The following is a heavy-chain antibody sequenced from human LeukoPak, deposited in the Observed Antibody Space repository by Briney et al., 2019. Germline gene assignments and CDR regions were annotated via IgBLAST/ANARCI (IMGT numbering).Heavy chain of an antibody. CDR2: LKSKKAGGTT. D-gene: IGHD3-16*01. Sequence: GGSLRLSCTASGFTFGDYAMSWVRQAPGKGLEWVGRLKSKKAGGTTDYAAPVKGRFTISRDDSKDTLYLQMNNLKTEDTAVYFCTTDDYYEKTPVDFDSFDIWGQGTMVTVSS. CDR3: TTDDYYEKTPVDFDSFDI. V-gene: IGHV3-15*01. J-gene: IGHJ3*02. CDR1: GFTFGDYA.